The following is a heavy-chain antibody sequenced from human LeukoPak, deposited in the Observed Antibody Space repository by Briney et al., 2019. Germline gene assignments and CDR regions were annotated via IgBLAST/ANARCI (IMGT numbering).Heavy chain of an antibody. CDR2: INPSGGST. V-gene: IGHV1-46*03. CDR1: GYTFTSYY. D-gene: IGHD2-2*01. Sequence: ASVKVSCKASGYTFTSYYMHWVRQAPGQGLEWMGIINPSGGSTSYAQKFQGRVTMTRDTSTSTVYMELSSLRSEDTAVYCCARDGLGYCSSTSCPNVFDPWGQGTLVTVSS. CDR3: ARDGLGYCSSTSCPNVFDP. J-gene: IGHJ5*02.